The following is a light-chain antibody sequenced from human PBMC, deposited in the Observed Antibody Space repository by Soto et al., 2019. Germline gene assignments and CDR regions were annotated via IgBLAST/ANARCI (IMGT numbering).Light chain of an antibody. CDR2: STS. J-gene: IGKJ1*01. Sequence: EIVMTQSPATLSVSPGERATLSCRASQSVNGNLAWCQQKPGQAPRLLIYSTSSRATGIPDRFSGSGSGPNFTLTIIRLEPEDFAVYYCQQYGSPPWTCGQRTKVDI. CDR1: QSVNGN. V-gene: IGKV3-20*01. CDR3: QQYGSPPWT.